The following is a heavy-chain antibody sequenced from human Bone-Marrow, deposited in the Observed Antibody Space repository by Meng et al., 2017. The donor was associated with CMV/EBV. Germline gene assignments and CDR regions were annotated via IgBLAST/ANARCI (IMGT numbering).Heavy chain of an antibody. CDR2: ISAYNGNT. CDR3: ARVHYDSSGYYYWWFDY. D-gene: IGHD3-22*01. Sequence: ASVKVSCKASGYTFTSYGISWVRQAPGQGLEWRGWISAYNGNTNYAQKLQGRVTMTTDTSTSTAYMVLRNLRSADTAVYYCARVHYDSSGYYYWWFDYWGQGTLVTVSS. CDR1: GYTFTSYG. V-gene: IGHV1-18*01. J-gene: IGHJ4*02.